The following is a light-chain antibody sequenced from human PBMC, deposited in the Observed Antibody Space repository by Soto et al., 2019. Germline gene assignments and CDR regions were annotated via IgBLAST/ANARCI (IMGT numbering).Light chain of an antibody. J-gene: IGKJ1*01. CDR2: GAS. Sequence: EIVLTQSPGTLSVSPGERVTLSCRASQSVDIDLAWYQQKPGQAPRLLIYGASTRATDMPGRFRGSGAGAEFTLTISSLQSEDSAVYYCQQTYSAPWTFGQGTNVEI. CDR1: QSVDID. V-gene: IGKV3D-15*01. CDR3: QQTYSAPWT.